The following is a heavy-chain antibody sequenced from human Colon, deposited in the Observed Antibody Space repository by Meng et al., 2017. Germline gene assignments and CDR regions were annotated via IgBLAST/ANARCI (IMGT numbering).Heavy chain of an antibody. V-gene: IGHV3-23*01. Sequence: GGSLRLSCAASGFTFSSYAMSWVRQAPGKGREWVSTISGSDGSTYYADSVKGRFTISRDNSKNTLFLQMNSLRADDTAVYYCAKDRLGVVVAITTHWFDPWGQGTLVTVSS. CDR2: ISGSDGST. D-gene: IGHD3-22*01. CDR3: AKDRLGVVVAITTHWFDP. CDR1: GFTFSSYA. J-gene: IGHJ5*02.